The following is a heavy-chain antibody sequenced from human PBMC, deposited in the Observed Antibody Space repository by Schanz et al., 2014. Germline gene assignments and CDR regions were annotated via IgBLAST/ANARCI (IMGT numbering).Heavy chain of an antibody. CDR2: FNDGGVNK. CDR3: AKSQGSSFDS. D-gene: IGHD6-13*01. Sequence: EVQLLESGGGLVQPGGSLRLSCEASGFSFGNYGMSWVRQAPGKGLEWVSSFNDGGVNKYYADSVKGRFTISSDNSKSTLYLQMSSLRAEDTAVYYCAKSQGSSFDSWGQGTLVNVSS. V-gene: IGHV3-23*01. J-gene: IGHJ4*02. CDR1: GFSFGNYG.